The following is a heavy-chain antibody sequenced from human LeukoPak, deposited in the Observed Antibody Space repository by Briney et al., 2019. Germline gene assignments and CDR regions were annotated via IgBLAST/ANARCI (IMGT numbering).Heavy chain of an antibody. CDR1: GYTLTELS. Sequence: ASVKVSCKVSGYTLTELSMHWVRQAPGKGFEWMGRFDPADGETIYAQKFQGRVTITADTSTDTVFMGLGSLRSEDTAVYYCATEGKMVRGAYTDYWGQGTLVTVSS. CDR3: ATEGKMVRGAYTDY. CDR2: FDPADGET. D-gene: IGHD3-10*01. J-gene: IGHJ4*02. V-gene: IGHV1-24*01.